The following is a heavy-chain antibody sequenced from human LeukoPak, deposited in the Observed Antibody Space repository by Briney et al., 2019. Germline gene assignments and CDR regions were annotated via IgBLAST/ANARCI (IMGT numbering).Heavy chain of an antibody. CDR3: ARVDTAMAYSGYYYMDV. CDR1: GYTFTGYY. J-gene: IGHJ6*03. V-gene: IGHV1-2*02. CDR2: INPNSGGT. Sequence: ASVKVSCKASGYTFTGYYMHWVRQAPGQGLEWMGWINPNSGGTNYAQKFQGRVTMTRDTSISTAYMELSRLRSEDTAVYYCARVDTAMAYSGYYYMDVWGKGTTVTISS. D-gene: IGHD5-18*01.